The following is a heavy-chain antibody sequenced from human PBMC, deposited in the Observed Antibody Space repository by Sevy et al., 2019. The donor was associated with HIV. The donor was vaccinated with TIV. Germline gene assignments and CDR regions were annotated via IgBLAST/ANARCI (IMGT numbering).Heavy chain of an antibody. Sequence: GGSLRLSCATSGFTFNIYAMSWVRQAPGKGLEWVSTIGGGDTYYANSVKGRFTISRDDSKSALYLQMNSLRADDTAVYYWAKDGVSRNKLWDWFDPWGQGTLVTVSS. J-gene: IGHJ5*02. V-gene: IGHV3-23*01. CDR2: IGGGDT. CDR3: AKDGVSRNKLWDWFDP. D-gene: IGHD2-21*01. CDR1: GFTFNIYA.